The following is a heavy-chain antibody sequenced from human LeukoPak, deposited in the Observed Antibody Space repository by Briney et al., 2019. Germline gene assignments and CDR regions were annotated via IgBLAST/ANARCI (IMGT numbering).Heavy chain of an antibody. V-gene: IGHV5-51*01. CDR1: GYSFTSHW. D-gene: IGHD3-10*01. CDR3: ARRAYYSVSGSYHWFDP. Sequence: GESLKISCKGSGYSFTSHWIDWVRQMPGKGLEWVGMIYPSDSDTRYSPSFQGLVTISADKSISTAYLQWSSLKASDTAIYYCARRAYYSVSGSYHWFDPWGQGTLVTVSS. J-gene: IGHJ5*02. CDR2: IYPSDSDT.